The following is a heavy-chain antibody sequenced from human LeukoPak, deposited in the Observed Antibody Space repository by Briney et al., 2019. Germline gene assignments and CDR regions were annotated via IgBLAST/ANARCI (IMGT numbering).Heavy chain of an antibody. J-gene: IGHJ4*02. D-gene: IGHD3-16*01. CDR3: ARGVEPMAANTLAY. CDR1: GFTVITND. V-gene: IGHV3-53*01. Sequence: GGSLRLSCAASGFTVITNDMTWVRQAPGKGLEWVSILYSDGNTKYADSVQGRFTISRDNSKNTLYLEMNSLSPDDTAVYYCARGVEPMAANTLAYWGQGTLVTVSS. CDR2: LYSDGNT.